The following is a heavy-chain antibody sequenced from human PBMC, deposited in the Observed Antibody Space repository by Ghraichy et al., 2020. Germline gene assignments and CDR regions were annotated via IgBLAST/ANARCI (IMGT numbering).Heavy chain of an antibody. CDR3: AKSDCSKTSCSLWETLDS. CDR1: GFTFNSYA. V-gene: IGHV3-23*01. D-gene: IGHD2-2*01. J-gene: IGHJ4*02. CDR2: ISGSGGTT. Sequence: GGSLRLSCAASGFTFNSYAMNWVRQAPGKGLEWVSGISGSGGTTYYADSVKGRFTVSRDNSKNTLSLQMNSLRAEDTAVYYCAKSDCSKTSCSLWETLDSWGQGTLVTVSS.